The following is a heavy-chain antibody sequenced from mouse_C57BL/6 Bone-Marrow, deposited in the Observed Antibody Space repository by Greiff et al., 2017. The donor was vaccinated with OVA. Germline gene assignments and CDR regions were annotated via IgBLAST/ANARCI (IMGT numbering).Heavy chain of an antibody. Sequence: VQLQQSGPELVKPGASVKISCKASGYTFTDYYMNWVKQSHGKSLEWIGDINPNNGGTSYNQKFKGKATLTVDKSSSTAYMELRSLTSEDSAVYYCARSHYNPVAYWGQGTLVTVSA. CDR1: GYTFTDYY. CDR2: INPNNGGT. J-gene: IGHJ3*01. V-gene: IGHV1-26*01. CDR3: ARSHYNPVAY. D-gene: IGHD1-3*01.